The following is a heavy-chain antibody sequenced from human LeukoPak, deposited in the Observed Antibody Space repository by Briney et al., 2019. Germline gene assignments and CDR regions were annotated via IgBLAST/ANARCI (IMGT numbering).Heavy chain of an antibody. J-gene: IGHJ4*02. CDR3: ARGVAGLFDY. CDR1: GFTFSSYS. Sequence: GGSLRLSCAASGFTFSSYSMIWVPQAPGKGLEWVSSISSSSSYIYYADSVKGRYTISRDNAKNSLYLQMNSLRAEDTAVYYCARGVAGLFDYWGQGTLVTVSS. CDR2: ISSSSSYI. D-gene: IGHD6-19*01. V-gene: IGHV3-21*01.